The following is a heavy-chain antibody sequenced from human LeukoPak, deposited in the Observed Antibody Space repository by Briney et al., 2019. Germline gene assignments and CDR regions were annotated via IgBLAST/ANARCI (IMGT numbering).Heavy chain of an antibody. Sequence: ASVKVSCKTSGYTFTSYGISWVRQAPGQGLEWMGWISGYNDNTHYAQKLQVRVTMTIDTSTSTAYMELRSLRSDDTAVYYCARDLGRSSSWYPPYYFDYWGQGTLVTVSS. CDR2: ISGYNDNT. CDR1: GYTFTSYG. CDR3: ARDLGRSSSWYPPYYFDY. J-gene: IGHJ4*02. V-gene: IGHV1-18*01. D-gene: IGHD6-13*01.